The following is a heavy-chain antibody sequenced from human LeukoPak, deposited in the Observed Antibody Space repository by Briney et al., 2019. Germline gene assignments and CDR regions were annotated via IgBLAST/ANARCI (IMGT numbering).Heavy chain of an antibody. Sequence: SETLSLTCTVSTGPITTTKWWSWVRQPPGKGLEWIGEISHTGSTNYNPSFNSRVTMSMDKSKNQCSLNLKTVTAADTALYYCASSSLVVVVTYGFDIWGRGTAVTVSS. V-gene: IGHV4-4*02. J-gene: IGHJ3*02. CDR2: ISHTGST. CDR1: TGPITTTKW. D-gene: IGHD2-21*01. CDR3: ASSSLVVVVTYGFDI.